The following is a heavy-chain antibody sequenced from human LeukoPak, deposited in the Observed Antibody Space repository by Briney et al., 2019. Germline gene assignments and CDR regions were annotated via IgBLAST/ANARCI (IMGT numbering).Heavy chain of an antibody. CDR3: ARDLWFGKFRRYYYYMDV. Sequence: SETLSLTCTVSGGSISSYYWSWIRQPAGKGLEWISRIYTSGSTNYNHSLKSRVTMSVDTSKNQFSLKLRSVTAADTAVYYCARDLWFGKFRRYYYYMDVWGKGTTVTISS. D-gene: IGHD3-10*01. V-gene: IGHV4-4*07. CDR2: IYTSGST. CDR1: GGSISSYY. J-gene: IGHJ6*03.